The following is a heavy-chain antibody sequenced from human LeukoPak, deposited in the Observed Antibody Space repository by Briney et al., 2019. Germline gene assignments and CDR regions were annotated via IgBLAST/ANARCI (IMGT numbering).Heavy chain of an antibody. V-gene: IGHV4-4*02. D-gene: IGHD2/OR15-2a*01. J-gene: IGHJ6*02. CDR1: GVSISSSRW. Sequence: SETLSLTCDVSGVSISSSRWWSWVRQPPGKGLEWIGEIFHSSGSTNYNPSLKSRVTISVDKSKNQFSLKLSSVTAADTAVYYCASPYENNGMDVWGQGTTVTVSS. CDR3: ASPYENNGMDV. CDR2: IFHSSGST.